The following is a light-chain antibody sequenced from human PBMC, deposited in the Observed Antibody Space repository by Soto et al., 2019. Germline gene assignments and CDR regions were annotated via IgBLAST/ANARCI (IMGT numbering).Light chain of an antibody. CDR2: GAS. CDR3: QQYNNWLIT. V-gene: IGKV3D-15*01. J-gene: IGKJ5*01. Sequence: ERVMTQSPATLSVSPGERATLSCRASQSVSSNLAWYQQKPGQAPRLFIYGASNRAAGIPDRFSGSGSGTDFTLTVSRLEPEDFAVYYCQQYNNWLITFGQGTRLEIK. CDR1: QSVSSN.